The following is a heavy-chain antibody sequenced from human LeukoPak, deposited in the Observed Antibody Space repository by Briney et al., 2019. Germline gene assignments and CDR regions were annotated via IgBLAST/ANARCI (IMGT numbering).Heavy chain of an antibody. Sequence: PGRSLRLSCAASGFTFSSYGMHWVRQAPGKGLEWVAVISYDGSNKYYADSVKGRFTISRDNSKNTLYLQMNSLRAEDTAVYYCAKDNLIWELNFDYWGQGTLVTVSS. CDR2: ISYDGSNK. CDR1: GFTFSSYG. V-gene: IGHV3-30*18. J-gene: IGHJ4*02. CDR3: AKDNLIWELNFDY. D-gene: IGHD1-26*01.